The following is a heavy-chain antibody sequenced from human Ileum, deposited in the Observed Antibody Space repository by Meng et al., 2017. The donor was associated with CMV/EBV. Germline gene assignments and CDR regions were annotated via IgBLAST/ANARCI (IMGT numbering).Heavy chain of an antibody. CDR2: ICPSSTIF. CDR3: TGDGDFGVIWCMDV. J-gene: IGHJ6*02. Sequence: GESLKISCVASGFTLSRFSMNWVRQAPGKGLEWVSYICPSSTIFHYTDSVKGRLTTSRDYAKNSVPLQMNSLRGDDAAEYYCTGDGDFGVIWCMDVWGQGTTVTVSS. D-gene: IGHD3-16*02. CDR1: GFTLSRFS. V-gene: IGHV3-48*04.